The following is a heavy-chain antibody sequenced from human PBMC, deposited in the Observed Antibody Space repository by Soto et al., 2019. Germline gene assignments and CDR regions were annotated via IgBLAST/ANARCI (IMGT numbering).Heavy chain of an antibody. Sequence: SQTLSLTCAISGDSVSSNSAAWNWIRQSPSRGLEWLGRTYYRSKWYNDYAVSVKSRITINPDTSKNQFSLQMNSVTTEDTALYYFARAQYSSSSPKVWFDPWGQGTLVTVSS. CDR2: TYYRSKWYN. CDR3: ARAQYSSSSPKVWFDP. J-gene: IGHJ5*02. D-gene: IGHD6-13*01. V-gene: IGHV6-1*01. CDR1: GDSVSSNSAA.